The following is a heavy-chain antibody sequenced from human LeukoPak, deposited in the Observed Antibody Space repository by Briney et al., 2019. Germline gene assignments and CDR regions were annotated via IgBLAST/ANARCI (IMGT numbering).Heavy chain of an antibody. J-gene: IGHJ5*02. CDR2: IYTSGST. CDR3: ARASSIAAALNWFDP. CDR1: GGSISSSSYY. Sequence: SETLSLTCTVSGGSISSSSYYWSWIRQPAGKGLEWIGRIYTSGSTNYNPSLKSRVTMSVDTSKNQFSLKLSSVTAADTAVYYCARASSIAAALNWFDPWGQGTLVTVSS. D-gene: IGHD6-13*01. V-gene: IGHV4-61*02.